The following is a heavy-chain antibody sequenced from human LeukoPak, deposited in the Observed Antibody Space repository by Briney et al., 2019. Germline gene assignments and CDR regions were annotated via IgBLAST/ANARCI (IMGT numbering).Heavy chain of an antibody. CDR3: ARVKGTAFDI. CDR2: IYYSGST. Sequence: SETLSLTCTVSGGSISRYYWSWIRQPPGKGLEWIGYIYYSGSTNYNTSLKSRVTISVKTSKNQFSLKLSSVTAADTAMYYCARVKGTAFDIWGQGTMVTVSS. CDR1: GGSISRYY. J-gene: IGHJ3*02. V-gene: IGHV4-59*01.